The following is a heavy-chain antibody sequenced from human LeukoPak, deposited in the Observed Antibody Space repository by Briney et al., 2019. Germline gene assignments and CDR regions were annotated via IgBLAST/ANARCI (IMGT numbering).Heavy chain of an antibody. Sequence: SETLSLTCTVSGGSISSGSYYWSWIRQPAGKGLEWIGRIYTSGSTNYNPSLKSRVTISVDTSKNQFSLKLSPVTAADTAVYYCARDQGLGYRGSYYYYYYYMDVWGKGTTVTVSS. J-gene: IGHJ6*03. CDR1: GGSISSGSYY. V-gene: IGHV4-61*02. CDR2: IYTSGST. CDR3: ARDQGLGYRGSYYYYYYYMDV. D-gene: IGHD1-26*01.